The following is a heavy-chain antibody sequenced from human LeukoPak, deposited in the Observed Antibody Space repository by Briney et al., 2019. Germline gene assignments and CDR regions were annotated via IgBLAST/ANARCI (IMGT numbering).Heavy chain of an antibody. CDR1: GRSISSYY. Sequence: SHTLFLTCTVSGRSISSYYWSWIRQPAGKGLEWIGRIYTSGSTNYNPSLKSRVTMSVDTSKNQFSLKLSSVTAADTAVYYCAREGVSGTYYYYYYMDVWGKGTTVTVSS. CDR2: IYTSGST. D-gene: IGHD1-1*01. V-gene: IGHV4-4*07. CDR3: AREGVSGTYYYYYYMDV. J-gene: IGHJ6*03.